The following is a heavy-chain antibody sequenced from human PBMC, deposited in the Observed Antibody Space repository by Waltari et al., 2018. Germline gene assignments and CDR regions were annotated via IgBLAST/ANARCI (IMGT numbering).Heavy chain of an antibody. CDR3: ARDNYSYYYDSSGYPDY. CDR2: INPNSGGT. D-gene: IGHD3-22*01. CDR1: GYTFTGYY. Sequence: QVQLVQSGAEVKKPGASVTVSCKASGYTFTGYYMHWVRQAPGQGLEWMGWINPNSGGTNYAQKFQGRVTMTRDTSISTAYMELSRLRSDDTAVYYCARDNYSYYYDSSGYPDYWGQGTLVTVSS. V-gene: IGHV1-2*02. J-gene: IGHJ4*02.